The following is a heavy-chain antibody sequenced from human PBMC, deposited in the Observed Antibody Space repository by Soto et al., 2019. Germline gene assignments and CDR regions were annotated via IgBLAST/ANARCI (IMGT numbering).Heavy chain of an antibody. D-gene: IGHD1-26*01. Sequence: PGGSLRLSCAASGFTFSSYWVHWVRQAPGKGLVWVSRINSDGSNTGYADSVKGRFTISRDNAKNTLYLQMNSLRAEDTAVYYCGRPNLPSGTYDSDYWGQGTLVTVSS. CDR2: INSDGSNT. CDR1: GFTFSSYW. J-gene: IGHJ4*02. V-gene: IGHV3-74*01. CDR3: GRPNLPSGTYDSDY.